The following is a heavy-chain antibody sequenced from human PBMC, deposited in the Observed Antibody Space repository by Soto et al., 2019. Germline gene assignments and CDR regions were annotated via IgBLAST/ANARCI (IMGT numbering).Heavy chain of an antibody. V-gene: IGHV1-3*01. CDR3: ARAAYYYESSGYYPGDY. J-gene: IGHJ4*02. Sequence: GASVKAACKASGYRFTSYSIHWMRHAPGQRLEWMGWINAGNGNTKVPQEFQGRVTFTRDTSASTVYMEVSSLRSEDTAVYYCARAAYYYESSGYYPGDYWGQGTLVTVSS. CDR1: GYRFTSYS. CDR2: INAGNGNT. D-gene: IGHD3-22*01.